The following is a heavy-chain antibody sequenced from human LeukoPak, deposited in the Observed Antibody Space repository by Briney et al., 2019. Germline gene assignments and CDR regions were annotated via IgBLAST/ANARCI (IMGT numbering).Heavy chain of an antibody. CDR3: ARVLLGYCSSTSCYRRPYNWFDP. V-gene: IGHV1-8*01. CDR2: MNPNSGNT. Sequence: ASVKVSCKASGYTFTSYDINWVRQATGQGLEWMGWMNPNSGNTGYAQKFQGRVTMTRNTSISTAYMELSSLRSEDTAVYYCARVLLGYCSSTSCYRRPYNWFDPWGQGTLVTVSS. CDR1: GYTFTSYD. D-gene: IGHD2-2*01. J-gene: IGHJ5*02.